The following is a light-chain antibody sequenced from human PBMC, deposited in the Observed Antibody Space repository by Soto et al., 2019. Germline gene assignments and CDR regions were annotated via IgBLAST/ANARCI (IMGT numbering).Light chain of an antibody. J-gene: IGLJ3*02. V-gene: IGLV1-47*01. CDR1: SSNIGSNY. CDR2: RNN. CDR3: AAWDDSLSGVV. Sequence: QSVLTQPPSASGTPGQRVTIYCSGSSSNIGSNYVYWYQQLPGTAPKLLIYRNNQRPSGVPDRFSGSQSGTSASLAISGVRSEDEANYYCAAWDDSLSGVVFGGGTKLTVL.